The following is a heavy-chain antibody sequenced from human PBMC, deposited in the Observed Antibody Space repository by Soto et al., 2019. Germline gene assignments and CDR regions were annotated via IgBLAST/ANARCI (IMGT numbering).Heavy chain of an antibody. V-gene: IGHV3-9*01. CDR1: GFTFDDYA. J-gene: IGHJ4*02. CDR3: ARNRGYNLPFDY. CDR2: ITWNSGRI. Sequence: SLRISCAASGFTFDDYAMHWVRQVPGKGLEWVSGITWNSGRIGYADSVKGRFTVSRDNAKNSLYLQMNSLRAEDTALYYCARNRGYNLPFDYWGQGTLDTVSS. D-gene: IGHD5-12*01.